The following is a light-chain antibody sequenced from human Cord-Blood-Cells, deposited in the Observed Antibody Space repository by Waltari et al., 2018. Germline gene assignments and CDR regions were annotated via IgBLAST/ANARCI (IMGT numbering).Light chain of an antibody. CDR1: SSHIGSNS. Sequence: QSVLTQPPSASGTPGQRVTISCSGSSSHIGSNSVYWYQQLPGPAPKLLIYRNNQRPSGVPDRFSGSKSGTSASLAISGLRSEDEADYYCAAWDDSLSGYVFGTGTKVTVL. CDR2: RNN. J-gene: IGLJ1*01. V-gene: IGLV1-47*01. CDR3: AAWDDSLSGYV.